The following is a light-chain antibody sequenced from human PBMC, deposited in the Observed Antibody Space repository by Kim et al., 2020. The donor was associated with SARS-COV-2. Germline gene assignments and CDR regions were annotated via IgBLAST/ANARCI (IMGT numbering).Light chain of an antibody. V-gene: IGKV3-20*01. Sequence: PGERATLSCRASQSVSNSRLAWYQQKPGQAPRLLIYDASSRATGVTDRFSGSGSGTDFTLTISRLEPEDFAVYYCQQYGASSLTFGGGTKVDIK. J-gene: IGKJ4*01. CDR2: DAS. CDR1: QSVSNSR. CDR3: QQYGASSLT.